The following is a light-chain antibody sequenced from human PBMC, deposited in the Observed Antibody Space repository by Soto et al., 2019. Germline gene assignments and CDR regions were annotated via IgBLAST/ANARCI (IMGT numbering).Light chain of an antibody. CDR2: GAS. V-gene: IGKV3-20*01. CDR1: QSVTNNY. Sequence: EIVLTQSPGTLSLSPGERATLSCSASQSVTNNYLAWYQQKPGQTPRLLIYGASSRATGIPDRFSGSGSGTDFTLTISRLEPEDFAVYYCQQYGSSPRTFGQGTKLEIK. CDR3: QQYGSSPRT. J-gene: IGKJ2*01.